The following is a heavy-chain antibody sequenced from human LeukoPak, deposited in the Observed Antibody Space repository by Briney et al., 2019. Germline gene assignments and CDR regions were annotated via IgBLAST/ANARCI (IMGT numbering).Heavy chain of an antibody. CDR1: GGSISSYY. Sequence: SETLSLTCTVSGGSISSYYWSWIRQPPGKGLEWIGYIYYSGSTNYNPSLKSRVTISVDTSKNQFSLKLSSVTAADTAVYYCARVRGSYFADSWGQGTLVTVSS. V-gene: IGHV4-59*01. D-gene: IGHD1-26*01. CDR3: ARVRGSYFADS. J-gene: IGHJ4*02. CDR2: IYYSGST.